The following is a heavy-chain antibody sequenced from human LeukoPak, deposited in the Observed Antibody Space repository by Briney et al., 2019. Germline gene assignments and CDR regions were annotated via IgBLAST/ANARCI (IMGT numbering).Heavy chain of an antibody. V-gene: IGHV3-23*01. J-gene: IGHJ4*02. CDR3: ATRSTGY. CDR1: GFTLSSYV. CDR2: ITSGGSA. Sequence: GGSLRLSCAASGFTLSSYVMNWVRQAPGKGLEWVSAITSGGSAYYADSVKGRFTISRDNSKNTLYLQMDGLRAEDTALYYCATRSTGYWGQGTLVTVSS. D-gene: IGHD6-13*01.